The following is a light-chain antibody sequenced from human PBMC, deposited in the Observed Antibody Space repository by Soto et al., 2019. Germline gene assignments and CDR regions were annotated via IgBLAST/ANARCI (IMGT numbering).Light chain of an antibody. V-gene: IGLV2-14*03. J-gene: IGLJ2*01. CDR3: SSYTSITTSVV. CDR2: DVT. CDR1: SSDVGNYNY. Sequence: QSALTQPASVSASPGQSITISCAGTSSDVGNYNYVSWYQHHPGKAPKLMIYDVTNRPSGVSNRFSGSKSDNTASLTISGLQAEDEADYYCSSYTSITTSVVFGGGTKLTVL.